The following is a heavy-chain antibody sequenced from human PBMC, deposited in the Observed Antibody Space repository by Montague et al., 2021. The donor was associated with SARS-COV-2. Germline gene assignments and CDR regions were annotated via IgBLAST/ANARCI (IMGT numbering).Heavy chain of an antibody. CDR1: GGSISRYS. D-gene: IGHD3-22*01. CDR3: ARGRFYYDSGELGS. CDR2: IHASGIS. J-gene: IGHJ5*02. Sequence: SETLSLTCTVSGGSISRYSWTWIRQPPGKGLEWIGYIHASGISTYNPSLETRFTMSVDTSKNQFSLKLSSVTAADTAVYYCARGRFYYDSGELGSWGQGTLVTVSS. V-gene: IGHV4-59*12.